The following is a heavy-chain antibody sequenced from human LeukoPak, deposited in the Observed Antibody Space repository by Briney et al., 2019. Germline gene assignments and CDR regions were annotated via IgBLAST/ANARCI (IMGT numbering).Heavy chain of an antibody. Sequence: SQTLSLTCTVSGGSISTGGYYWSWIRQHPGKGLEWIGNIYYSGSTYYSPSLKSRVTMSVDTSKNQFSLTLISVTAADTAVYFCARAAPNYYDSSGSLRNPYFDYWGQGTLVTVSS. CDR3: ARAAPNYYDSSGSLRNPYFDY. D-gene: IGHD3-22*01. CDR1: GGSISTGGYY. J-gene: IGHJ4*02. CDR2: IYYSGST. V-gene: IGHV4-31*03.